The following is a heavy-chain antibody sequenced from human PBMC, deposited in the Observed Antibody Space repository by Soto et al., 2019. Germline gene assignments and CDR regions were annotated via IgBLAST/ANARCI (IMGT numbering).Heavy chain of an antibody. CDR2: IDPSDSYT. CDR3: ARQAIFGVIIIAFDI. J-gene: IGHJ3*02. V-gene: IGHV5-10-1*01. Sequence: PGESLKMSCKGSGYSFSSYWITWVRQMPGKGLEWMGRIDPSDSYTNYSPSFQGHVTISADKSISTAYLQWSSLKASDTAMYYCARQAIFGVIIIAFDIWGQGTMVTVSS. D-gene: IGHD3-3*01. CDR1: GYSFSSYW.